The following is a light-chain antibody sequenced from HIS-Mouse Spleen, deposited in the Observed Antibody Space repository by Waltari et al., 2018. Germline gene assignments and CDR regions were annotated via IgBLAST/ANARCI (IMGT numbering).Light chain of an antibody. CDR2: EGS. Sequence: QSALTQPASVSGSPGQSITISCTGTSSDVGSYNLVSWYQQHPGKAPKLKIYEGSKRPSRVSNRFSGSKSGNTASLTISGLQAEDEADYYCCSYAGSSTWVFGGGTKLTVL. J-gene: IGLJ3*02. CDR1: SSDVGSYNL. V-gene: IGLV2-23*01. CDR3: CSYAGSSTWV.